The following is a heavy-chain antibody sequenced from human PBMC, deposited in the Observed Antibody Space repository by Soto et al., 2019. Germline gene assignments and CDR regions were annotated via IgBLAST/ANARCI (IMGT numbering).Heavy chain of an antibody. J-gene: IGHJ6*02. CDR1: GYTFIRYG. Sequence: QVQLAQSTGEVKKPGASVRVSCKATGYTFIRYGIAWVRQAPGQGFEWMGWISPYNDHTVHAQKFQGRVTMTADTSTRPVDMNLRALKSDDTAVYYCARGGYYDNSFGKFSHYALDVWGQGTSVSVSS. D-gene: IGHD3-16*01. CDR2: ISPYNDHT. V-gene: IGHV1-18*01. CDR3: ARGGYYDNSFGKFSHYALDV.